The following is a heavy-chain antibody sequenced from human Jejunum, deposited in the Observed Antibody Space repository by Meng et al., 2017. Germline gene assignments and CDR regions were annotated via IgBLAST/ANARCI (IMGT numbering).Heavy chain of an antibody. CDR2: INPNSGGT. V-gene: IGHV1-2*06. D-gene: IGHD3-22*01. CDR1: GYTFTDYY. J-gene: IGHJ4*02. CDR3: ARDTGYYDSSGYSLGY. Sequence: QVQVVQSGAEVKKPGASVKVSCKASGYTFTDYYMHWVRQAPGQGLEWMGRINPNSGGTNYAQKFQGRVTMTRDTSISTAYMELSRLRSDDTAVYYCARDTGYYDSSGYSLGYWGQGTLVTVSS.